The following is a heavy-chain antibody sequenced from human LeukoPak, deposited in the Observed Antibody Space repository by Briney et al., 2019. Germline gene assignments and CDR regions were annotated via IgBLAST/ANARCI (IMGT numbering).Heavy chain of an antibody. Sequence: PSETLSLTCTVSGSSISSHSWGWIRQPPGKGLEWIGYDSNNGNINYNPALKSRVTISVDTSKRRISLNLRSVTAADTAVYYCARDNWGSLDYWGQGTLVTVSS. D-gene: IGHD7-27*01. CDR1: GSSISSHS. V-gene: IGHV4-59*11. CDR3: ARDNWGSLDY. CDR2: DSNNGNI. J-gene: IGHJ4*02.